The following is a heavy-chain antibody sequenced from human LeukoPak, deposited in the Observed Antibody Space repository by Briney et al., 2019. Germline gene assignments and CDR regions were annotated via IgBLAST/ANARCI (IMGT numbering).Heavy chain of an antibody. Sequence: SETLSLTCTVSGGSISSGGYYWSWIRQHPGRGLEWIGYIYYSGSTYYNPSLKSRVTISVDTSKNQFSLKLSSVTAADTAVYYCAREPQYYDILTGYHPGGYYYMDVWGKGTTVTVSS. V-gene: IGHV4-31*03. CDR1: GGSISSGGYY. CDR3: AREPQYYDILTGYHPGGYYYMDV. D-gene: IGHD3-9*01. CDR2: IYYSGST. J-gene: IGHJ6*03.